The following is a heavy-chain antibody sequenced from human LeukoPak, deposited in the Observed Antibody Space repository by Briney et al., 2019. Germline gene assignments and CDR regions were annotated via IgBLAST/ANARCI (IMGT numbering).Heavy chain of an antibody. CDR3: ARREDGRYTIDY. D-gene: IGHD5-24*01. V-gene: IGHV4-39*01. J-gene: IGHJ4*02. CDR1: GDSISNSYYY. Sequence: SETLSLTCTVSGDSISNSYYYWGWIRQPPVKGLEWIANIYYSGSTYYNPSLKSRVTISVDTSKNQFSLKLSSVTAADTAVYYCARREDGRYTIDYWGQGTLVTVSS. CDR2: IYYSGST.